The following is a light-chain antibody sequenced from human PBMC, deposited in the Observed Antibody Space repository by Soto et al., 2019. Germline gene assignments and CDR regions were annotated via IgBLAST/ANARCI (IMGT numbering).Light chain of an antibody. CDR3: CSYAGSYTHV. CDR2: DVT. V-gene: IGLV2-11*01. J-gene: IGLJ1*01. Sequence: QSALTQPRSVSGSPGQSVTISCTGTSSDVGRYNYVSWYQQHPGKAPKLILYDVTKRPSGVPDCFSGSKSGNTASLTISGLQAEDEADYYCCSYAGSYTHVFGTGTKLTVL. CDR1: SSDVGRYNY.